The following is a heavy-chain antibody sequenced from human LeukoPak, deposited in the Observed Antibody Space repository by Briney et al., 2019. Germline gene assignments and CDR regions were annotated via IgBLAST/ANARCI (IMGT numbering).Heavy chain of an antibody. Sequence: GESLKISCKGSGYSFTSYWIGWVRQMPGKGLEWMGIIYPGDSDTRYSPSFQGQVTISADKSISTAYLQWGSLKASDTAMYYCASSLKTDYYYMDVWGKGTTVTVSS. D-gene: IGHD1-1*01. CDR2: IYPGDSDT. CDR3: ASSLKTDYYYMDV. J-gene: IGHJ6*03. CDR1: GYSFTSYW. V-gene: IGHV5-51*01.